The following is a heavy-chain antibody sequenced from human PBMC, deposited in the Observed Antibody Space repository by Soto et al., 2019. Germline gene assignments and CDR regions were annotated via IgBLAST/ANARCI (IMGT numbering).Heavy chain of an antibody. CDR1: GFTFSSYG. J-gene: IGHJ6*02. D-gene: IGHD3-10*01. CDR3: ARDQYYYGSGTEASYYNYYVMDV. Sequence: PGGSLRLSCAASGFTFSSYGMHWVRQAPGKGLEWVAVISYDGSNKYYADSVKGRFTISRDNSKNTLYLQMNSLRAEDTAVYYCARDQYYYGSGTEASYYNYYVMDVCGQGTTVTVSS. CDR2: ISYDGSNK. V-gene: IGHV3-30*03.